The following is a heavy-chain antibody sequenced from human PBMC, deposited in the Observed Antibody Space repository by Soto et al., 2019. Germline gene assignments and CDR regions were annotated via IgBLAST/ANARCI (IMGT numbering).Heavy chain of an antibody. CDR1: GGSISSGGYY. J-gene: IGHJ5*02. V-gene: IGHV4-31*03. D-gene: IGHD5-18*01. CDR3: ARGSASGYSYGFNWFDP. CDR2: IYYSGST. Sequence: QVQLQESGPGLVKPSQTLSLTCTVSGGSISSGGYYWSWIRQHPGKGLEWIGYIYYSGSTYYNPSLKSRVTISVDTSKHRFSLKLSSVTAADTAVYYCARGSASGYSYGFNWFDPWGQGTLVAVCS.